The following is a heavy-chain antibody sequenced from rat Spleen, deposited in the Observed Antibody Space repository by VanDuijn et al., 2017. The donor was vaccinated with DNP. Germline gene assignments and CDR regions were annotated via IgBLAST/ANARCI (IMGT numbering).Heavy chain of an antibody. V-gene: IGHV3-1*01. D-gene: IGHD1-1*01. Sequence: EVQLQESGPGLVKPSQSLSLTCSVTGYSITRNSSAWIRKFPGNKMDWMGNINYSGSTGYNPSLKSRISITRDTSKNQFFLQLNSVTTEDTATYYCARWVRYFDNWGQGVMVTVSS. CDR3: ARWVRYFDN. CDR2: INYSGST. CDR1: GYSITRNS. J-gene: IGHJ2*01.